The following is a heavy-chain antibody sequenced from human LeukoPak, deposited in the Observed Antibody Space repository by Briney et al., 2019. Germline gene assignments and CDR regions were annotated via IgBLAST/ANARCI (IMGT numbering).Heavy chain of an antibody. Sequence: PSETLSLTCTVSGGSISSYYWNWIRQPPRKGLEWIGYIYYSGSTNYNPSLKSRVTISVDTSKNQFSLKLSSVTAADTAVYYCARDRWISSYFDYWGQGTLVTVSS. D-gene: IGHD4-23*01. CDR2: IYYSGST. J-gene: IGHJ4*02. CDR3: ARDRWISSYFDY. V-gene: IGHV4-59*01. CDR1: GGSISSYY.